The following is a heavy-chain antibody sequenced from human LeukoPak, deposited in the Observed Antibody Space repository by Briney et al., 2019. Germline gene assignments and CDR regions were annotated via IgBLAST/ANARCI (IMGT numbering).Heavy chain of an antibody. Sequence: SETLSLTCAVYGGSFSGYYWSWIRRPPGKGLEWIGYIYYSGSTNYNPSLKSRVTISVDTSKNQFSLKLSSVTAADTAVYCCASPRSYYDSSGYYISWGQGTLVTVSS. D-gene: IGHD3-22*01. V-gene: IGHV4-59*01. CDR3: ASPRSYYDSSGYYIS. CDR2: IYYSGST. CDR1: GGSFSGYY. J-gene: IGHJ5*02.